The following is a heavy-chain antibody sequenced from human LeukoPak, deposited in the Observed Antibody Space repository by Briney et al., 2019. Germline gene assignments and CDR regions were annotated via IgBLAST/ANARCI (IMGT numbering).Heavy chain of an antibody. CDR2: IYTSGST. CDR1: GDSLSSYY. V-gene: IGHV4-4*07. Sequence: PSETLSLTRTVSGDSLSSYYWCGMPQPAGKGLEWMRRIYTSGSTNYNPSLKSRVTISVDTSKNQFSLKLSSVTAADTAVYYCARDFFLQLERDDAFDIWGQGTMVTVSS. CDR3: ARDFFLQLERDDAFDI. J-gene: IGHJ3*02. D-gene: IGHD1-1*01.